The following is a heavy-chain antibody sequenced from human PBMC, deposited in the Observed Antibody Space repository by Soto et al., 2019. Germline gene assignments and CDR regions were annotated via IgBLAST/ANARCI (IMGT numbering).Heavy chain of an antibody. CDR1: GYTFTSYA. CDR3: ARASHHYHSSGSYYGLDV. J-gene: IGHJ6*02. Sequence: ASVKVSCKASGYTFTSYAMHWVRQAPGQRLEWMGWINAGNGNTKYSQKFQGRVTITRDTSASTAYMELSSLRSEDTAVYYCARASHHYHSSGSYYGLDVWGQGTTVTVSS. D-gene: IGHD3-22*01. CDR2: INAGNGNT. V-gene: IGHV1-3*01.